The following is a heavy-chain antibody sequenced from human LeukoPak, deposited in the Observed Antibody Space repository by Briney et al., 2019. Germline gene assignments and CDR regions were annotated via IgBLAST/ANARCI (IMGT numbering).Heavy chain of an antibody. CDR3: AKNGDRGAYCTGGTCYPYFYYYMDV. CDR1: GITFSSYG. J-gene: IGHJ6*03. Sequence: GGSLRLSCAASGITFSSYGMSWVRQAPGKGLERVSSISSTGGTTYYADSVKGRFTISRDNSKNTLYLQMNSLRAEDTAIYYCAKNGDRGAYCTGGTCYPYFYYYMDVWGKGTTVTI. CDR2: ISSTGGTT. V-gene: IGHV3-23*01. D-gene: IGHD2-15*01.